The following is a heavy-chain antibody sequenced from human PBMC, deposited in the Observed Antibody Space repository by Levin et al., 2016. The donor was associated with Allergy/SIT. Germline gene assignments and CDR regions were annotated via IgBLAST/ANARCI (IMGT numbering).Heavy chain of an antibody. V-gene: IGHV4-39*01. D-gene: IGHD3-22*01. CDR3: ARQVDSSGYYYRDAFDI. Sequence: WIRQPPGKGLEWIGSIYYSGSTYYNPSLKSRVTISVDTSKNQFSLKLSSVTAADTAVYYCARQVDSSGYYYRDAFDIWGQGTMVTVSS. J-gene: IGHJ3*02. CDR2: IYYSGST.